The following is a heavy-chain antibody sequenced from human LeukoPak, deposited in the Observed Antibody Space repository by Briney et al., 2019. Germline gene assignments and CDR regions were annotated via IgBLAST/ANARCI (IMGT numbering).Heavy chain of an antibody. CDR1: GYTFTSYD. J-gene: IGHJ5*02. D-gene: IGHD1-7*01. CDR2: MNPNSGNT. Sequence: ASVKVSCKASGYTFTSYDINWVRQATGQGLEWMGWMNPNSGNTGYAQKFQGRVTITADESTSTAYMELSSLRSEDTAVYYCAREQLELRGWFDPWGQGTLVTVSS. V-gene: IGHV1-8*01. CDR3: AREQLELRGWFDP.